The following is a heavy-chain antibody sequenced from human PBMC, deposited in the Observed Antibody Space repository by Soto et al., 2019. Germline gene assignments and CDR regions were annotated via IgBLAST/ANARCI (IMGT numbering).Heavy chain of an antibody. CDR2: ISGGGDIT. CDR3: AFKGTDHSYY. Sequence: LRLSCAGSGFTFNSYVLTWVRQAPGKGLEWVSGISGGGDITYYADSVKGRFTISRDNSQRTLYLQMNSLRPGDTAVYYCAFKGTDHSYYWGQGTLVTVSS. D-gene: IGHD2-21*02. CDR1: GFTFNSYV. V-gene: IGHV3-23*01. J-gene: IGHJ4*02.